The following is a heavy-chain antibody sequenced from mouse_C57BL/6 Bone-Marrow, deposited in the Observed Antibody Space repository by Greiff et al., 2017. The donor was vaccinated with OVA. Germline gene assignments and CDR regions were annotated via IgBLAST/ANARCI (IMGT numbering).Heavy chain of an antibody. CDR2: IDPENGDT. D-gene: IGHD2-2*01. V-gene: IGHV14-4*01. J-gene: IGHJ3*01. CDR3: TTGYDGFAY. CDR1: GFNIKDDY. Sequence: VQLQQSGAELVRPGASVKLSCTASGFNIKDDYMHWVKQRPEQGLEWIGWIDPENGDTEYASKFQGKATITADTSSNTAYLQLSSLTSEDTAVYYCTTGYDGFAYWGQGTLVTVSA.